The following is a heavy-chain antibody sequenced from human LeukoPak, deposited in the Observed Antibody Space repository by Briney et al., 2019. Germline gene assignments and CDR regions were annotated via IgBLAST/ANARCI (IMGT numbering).Heavy chain of an antibody. V-gene: IGHV3-49*03. Sequence: GGSLRLSCTVSGFTLGVYAMSWFRRAPGGGVEWVGFIRSKAYGGTTEYAASVKGRFTISRDDSKSIAYLQMNSLKTEDTAVYYCTRDRVVVAATPASYYYYGMDVWGQGTTVTVSS. CDR1: GFTLGVYA. D-gene: IGHD2-15*01. CDR3: TRDRVVVAATPASYYYYGMDV. J-gene: IGHJ6*02. CDR2: IRSKAYGGTT.